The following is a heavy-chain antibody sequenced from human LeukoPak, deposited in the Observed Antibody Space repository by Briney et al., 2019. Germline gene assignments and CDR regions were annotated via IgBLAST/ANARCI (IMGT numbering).Heavy chain of an antibody. Sequence: PGGSLRLSCAASGFAFSSQAMGWVRQAPGKGLEWVSAISDGGGSTYYADSVKGRFTISRDNSKNTLYLQMNSLRAEDTAVYYCAKASTVTTALDCWGQGTLVAVSS. D-gene: IGHD4-17*01. CDR1: GFAFSSQA. J-gene: IGHJ4*02. V-gene: IGHV3-23*01. CDR2: ISDGGGST. CDR3: AKASTVTTALDC.